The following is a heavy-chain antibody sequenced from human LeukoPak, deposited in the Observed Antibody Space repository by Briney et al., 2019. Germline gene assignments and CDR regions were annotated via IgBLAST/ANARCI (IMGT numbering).Heavy chain of an antibody. Sequence: GESLRISCKGSGCSFTSYWISWVRQMPGKGLEWMGRIDPSDSYTNYSPSFQGHVTISADKSISTAYLQWSSLKASDTAMYYCARHIDGYSTSFDYWGQGTLVTVSS. D-gene: IGHD5-24*01. CDR1: GCSFTSYW. CDR3: ARHIDGYSTSFDY. J-gene: IGHJ4*02. V-gene: IGHV5-10-1*01. CDR2: IDPSDSYT.